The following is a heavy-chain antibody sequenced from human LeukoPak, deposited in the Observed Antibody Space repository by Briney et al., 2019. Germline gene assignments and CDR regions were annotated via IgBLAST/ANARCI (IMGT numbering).Heavy chain of an antibody. J-gene: IGHJ4*02. Sequence: GESLQISCQGSGYSFTSYWISWVRQVPGKGLEWMGRIDPSDSYTNYSPSFQGHVTISADKSISTAYLQWSSLKASDTAMYYCAVECSSTSCRDDYWGQGTLVTVSS. CDR1: GYSFTSYW. CDR3: AVECSSTSCRDDY. D-gene: IGHD2-2*01. CDR2: IDPSDSYT. V-gene: IGHV5-10-1*01.